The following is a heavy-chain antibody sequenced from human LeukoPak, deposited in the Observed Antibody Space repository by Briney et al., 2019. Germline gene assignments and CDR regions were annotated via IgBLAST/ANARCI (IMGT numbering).Heavy chain of an antibody. Sequence: ASVKVSCKASGYTFTSYDINWVRQATGQRPEWMGWMNPNSGNTGYAQKFQGRVTMTRNTSISTAYMELSSLRSEDTAVYYCARGGELLGVNDYWGQGTLVTVSS. CDR2: MNPNSGNT. CDR1: GYTFTSYD. CDR3: ARGGELLGVNDY. V-gene: IGHV1-8*01. D-gene: IGHD1-26*01. J-gene: IGHJ4*02.